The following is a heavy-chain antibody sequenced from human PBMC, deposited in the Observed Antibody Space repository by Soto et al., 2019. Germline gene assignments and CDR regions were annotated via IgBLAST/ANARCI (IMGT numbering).Heavy chain of an antibody. CDR2: MNPNSGNT. Sequence: ASVKVSCKASGYTFTSYDINWVRQATGQGHEWMGWMNPNSGNTGYAQKFQGRVTMTRNTSISTAYMELSSLRSEDTAVYYCARVGYSYGYEHYYYGMDVWGQGTTVTVSS. CDR3: ARVGYSYGYEHYYYGMDV. D-gene: IGHD5-18*01. V-gene: IGHV1-8*01. CDR1: GYTFTSYD. J-gene: IGHJ6*02.